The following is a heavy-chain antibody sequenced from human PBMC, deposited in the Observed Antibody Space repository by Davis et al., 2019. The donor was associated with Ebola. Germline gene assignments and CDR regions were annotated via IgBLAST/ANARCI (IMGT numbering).Heavy chain of an antibody. Sequence: SETLSLTCAVYGGSFSGYYWSWIRQPPGKGLEWIGEIYHSGSTNYNPSLKSRVTISVDKSKNQFSLKLSSVTAADTAVYYCARGGYCSSTSCYGYYYYYGMDVWGQGTTVTVSS. CDR2: IYHSGST. J-gene: IGHJ6*02. CDR1: GGSFSGYY. CDR3: ARGGYCSSTSCYGYYYYYGMDV. V-gene: IGHV4-34*01. D-gene: IGHD2-2*01.